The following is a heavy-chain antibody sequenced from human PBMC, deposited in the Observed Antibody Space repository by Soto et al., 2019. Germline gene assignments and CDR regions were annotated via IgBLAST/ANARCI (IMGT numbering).Heavy chain of an antibody. V-gene: IGHV5-51*01. J-gene: IGHJ2*01. CDR1: GYRFSNFW. Sequence: EVQLEQSGAEVKKPGESLKISCKGSGYRFSNFWIAWVRQMPGKGLEWMGSIYPGESDIRVSPSFQGQVTISADKSINTAYLQWSNLRASDAAFYYCARVSGLKTLPQWYFDFWGRGARITVSS. D-gene: IGHD2-21*01. CDR2: IYPGESDI. CDR3: ARVSGLKTLPQWYFDF.